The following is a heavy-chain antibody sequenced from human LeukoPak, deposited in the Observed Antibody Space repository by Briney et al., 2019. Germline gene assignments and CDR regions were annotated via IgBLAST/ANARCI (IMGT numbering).Heavy chain of an antibody. Sequence: ASVTVSCKASGYTFSSYGISWVRQAPGQGLEWMGWIATYNSKTKYAEKVQGRVTMTTETSTTTVYMELRTLRSDDTAVYYCARDMVGLAADGNWFDPWGQGTLVTVSS. CDR1: GYTFSSYG. V-gene: IGHV1-18*01. CDR3: ARDMVGLAADGNWFDP. CDR2: IATYNSKT. D-gene: IGHD6-13*01. J-gene: IGHJ5*02.